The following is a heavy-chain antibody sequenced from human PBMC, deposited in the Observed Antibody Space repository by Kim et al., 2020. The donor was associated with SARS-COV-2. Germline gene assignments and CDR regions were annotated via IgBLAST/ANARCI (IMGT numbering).Heavy chain of an antibody. CDR2: INFKSGGP. CDR3: ARDWAATANWEFDY. D-gene: IGHD6-25*01. CDR1: GYTFTDYF. Sequence: ASVKVSCRASGYTFTDYFIQWVRQAPGQGLEWLGRINFKSGGPTYGQKFQGRVTMTRDTSTSTAYMELNRLISDDTAVYYCARDWAATANWEFDYWGQGT. J-gene: IGHJ4*02. V-gene: IGHV1-2*06.